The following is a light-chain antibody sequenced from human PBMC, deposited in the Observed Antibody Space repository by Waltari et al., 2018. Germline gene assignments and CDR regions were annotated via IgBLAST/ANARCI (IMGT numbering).Light chain of an antibody. Sequence: QSALTQPASVSGSPGQSITISCTGTSSDVGGYHYVSWYQQQPGKSTKRMIYDVSKRPAGVSNRFSGSKSANTASLTISGLQAEDEADYYCNSDTSSTTNVFGTGTKVTVL. V-gene: IGLV2-14*01. CDR1: SSDVGGYHY. J-gene: IGLJ1*01. CDR3: NSDTSSTTNV. CDR2: DVS.